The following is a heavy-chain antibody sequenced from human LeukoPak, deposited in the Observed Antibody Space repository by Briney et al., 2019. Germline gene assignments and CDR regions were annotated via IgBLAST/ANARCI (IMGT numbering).Heavy chain of an antibody. Sequence: GGSLRLSCAASGFTFSSYIMNWVRQAPGKGLEWVSSISSSSSYIYYADSVKGRFTISRDNAKNSLYLQMNSLRAEDTAVYYCASRTTEDRGDYYYGMDVWGQGTTVTVSS. J-gene: IGHJ6*02. CDR2: ISSSSSYI. D-gene: IGHD1-1*01. CDR3: ASRTTEDRGDYYYGMDV. V-gene: IGHV3-21*01. CDR1: GFTFSSYI.